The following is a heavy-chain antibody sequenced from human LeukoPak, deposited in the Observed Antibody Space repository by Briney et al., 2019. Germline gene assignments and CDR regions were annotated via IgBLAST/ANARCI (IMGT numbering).Heavy chain of an antibody. J-gene: IGHJ2*01. CDR1: GFTFSSYA. V-gene: IGHV3-23*01. CDR3: AKDWHLVAVTGYWYFDL. D-gene: IGHD6-19*01. CDR2: ISGGGGSA. Sequence: GGSLRLSCEASGFTFSSYAMSGGRRAPGEGLEWGSAISGGGGSAYYADPVKGRFTISRDNSKNTVYLQINSLRAEDTAIYYCAKDWHLVAVTGYWYFDLWGRGTLVTVSS.